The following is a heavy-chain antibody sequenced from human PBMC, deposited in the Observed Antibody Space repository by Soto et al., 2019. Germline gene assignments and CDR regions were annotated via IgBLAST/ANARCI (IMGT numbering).Heavy chain of an antibody. Sequence: SCKFCCKGPGYSFTSYWLGGVCQLPGKGLERMGIIYPGYSDTRYSPSFQGQVTISADTSISTAYLQWSSLKAADTAMYYCARRNGYCIGGSRFNMMDVLGQGTTVTVFS. CDR2: IYPGYSDT. V-gene: IGHV5-51*01. CDR1: GYSFTSYW. CDR3: ARRNGYCIGGSRFNMMDV. J-gene: IGHJ6*02. D-gene: IGHD2-15*01.